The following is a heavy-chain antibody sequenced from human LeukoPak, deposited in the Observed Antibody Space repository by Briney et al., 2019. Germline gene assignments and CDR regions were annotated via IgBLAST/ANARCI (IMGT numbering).Heavy chain of an antibody. V-gene: IGHV3-30-3*01. D-gene: IGHD5-18*01. CDR2: ISYDENNK. Sequence: GGSLRLSCAASGFTFSNYAMHWVRQAPGKGLEWVAFISYDENNKYYADSVKGRFTISRDNSKNTLYLQMNSLRAEDTAVYYCARDPYSYGYNIDYWGQGTLVTVSS. CDR1: GFTFSNYA. J-gene: IGHJ4*02. CDR3: ARDPYSYGYNIDY.